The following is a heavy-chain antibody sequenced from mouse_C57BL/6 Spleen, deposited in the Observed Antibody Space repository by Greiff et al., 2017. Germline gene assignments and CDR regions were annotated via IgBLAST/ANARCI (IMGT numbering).Heavy chain of an antibody. CDR1: GYTFTSYW. CDR3: ARAPAYYSNYYAMDY. CDR2: INPSNGGT. J-gene: IGHJ4*01. V-gene: IGHV1-53*01. Sequence: QVQLQQPGTELVKPGASGYTFTSYWMHWVKQRPGQGLEWIGNINPSNGGTNYNEKFKSKATLTVDKSSSTAYMQLSSLTSEDSAVYYCARAPAYYSNYYAMDYWGQGTSVTVSS. D-gene: IGHD2-5*01.